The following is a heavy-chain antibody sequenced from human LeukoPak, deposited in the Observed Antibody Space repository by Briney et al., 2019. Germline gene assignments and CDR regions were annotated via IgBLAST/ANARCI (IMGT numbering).Heavy chain of an antibody. CDR3: AQPRYYYDSSGYLLDY. D-gene: IGHD3-22*01. CDR1: GFTFSSYA. V-gene: IGHV3-23*01. Sequence: GGSLRLSCAASGFTFSSYAMSWVRQAPGKGLEWVSCISGSGGSTYYADSVKGRFTISRDNSKNTLYLQMNSLRAEDTAVYYCAQPRYYYDSSGYLLDYWGQGTLVTVSS. CDR2: ISGSGGST. J-gene: IGHJ4*02.